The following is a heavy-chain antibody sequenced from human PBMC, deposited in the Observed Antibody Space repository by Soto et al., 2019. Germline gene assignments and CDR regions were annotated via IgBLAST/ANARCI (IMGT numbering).Heavy chain of an antibody. CDR3: ARGSRRESCWGGDCYCFDV. D-gene: IGHD2-21*01. V-gene: IGHV2-5*02. Sequence: QITLKESGPTLVKPTQTLKLTCTFSGFSFTDGAVGVGWFRQAPGKAPEWLAIYYWEEDEWHSPSLRTRRSIRHESARSQEVVSVVDMDPQDTATYFCARGSRRESCWGGDCYCFDVWGQG. J-gene: IGHJ4*02. CDR2: YYWEEDE. CDR1: GFSFTDGAVG.